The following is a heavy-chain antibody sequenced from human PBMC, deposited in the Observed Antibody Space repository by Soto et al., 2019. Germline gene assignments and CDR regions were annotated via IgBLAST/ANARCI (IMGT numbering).Heavy chain of an antibody. CDR1: GFTFTNYP. Sequence: EVQVLDSGGGLVQPGGSLRLSCAASGFTFTNYPMAWLRQAPAKGLEWVSTISGSGGSTFYADSVKGRFTISRDNSKNTVYLQMNSLRVEDTAVYYCAKRPLKFEGSYFDYWGQGTLVTVSS. CDR2: ISGSGGST. D-gene: IGHD3-10*01. CDR3: AKRPLKFEGSYFDY. J-gene: IGHJ4*02. V-gene: IGHV3-23*01.